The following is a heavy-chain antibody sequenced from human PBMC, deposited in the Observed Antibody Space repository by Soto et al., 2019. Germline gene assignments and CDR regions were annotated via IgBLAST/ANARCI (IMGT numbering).Heavy chain of an antibody. J-gene: IGHJ6*02. CDR1: GYSFTSEG. CDR2: ISAYNGNT. Sequence: ALMRVSCESSGYSFTSEGMSWVRSSPRQRLEWMGWISAYNGNTNYAQKLPGRVTMTTDTSTSTAYMELRTLRSDDTAVYYCARLPTSMATSNNYRMDGWDRDSTFRVSS. D-gene: IGHD3-10*01. V-gene: IGHV1-18*01. CDR3: ARLPTSMATSNNYRMDG.